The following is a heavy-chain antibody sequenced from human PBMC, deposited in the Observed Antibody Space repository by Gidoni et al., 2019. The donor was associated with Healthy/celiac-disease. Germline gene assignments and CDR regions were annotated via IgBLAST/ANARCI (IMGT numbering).Heavy chain of an antibody. CDR1: GGSISSGGYY. CDR3: ARDLPTYYYDSSGFDY. Sequence: QVQLQESGPGLVQPSQTLSLTCTVSGGSISSGGYYWRWIRQHPGKGLEWIGYIYYSGSTYYNPSLKSRVTISVDTSKNQFSLKLSSVTAADTAVYYCARDLPTYYYDSSGFDYWGQGTLVTVSS. CDR2: IYYSGST. J-gene: IGHJ4*02. D-gene: IGHD3-22*01. V-gene: IGHV4-31*03.